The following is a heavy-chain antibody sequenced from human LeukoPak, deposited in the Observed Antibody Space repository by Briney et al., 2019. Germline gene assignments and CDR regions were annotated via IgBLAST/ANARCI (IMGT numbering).Heavy chain of an antibody. V-gene: IGHV1-8*01. D-gene: IGHD6-19*01. CDR1: GYTFTSYD. Sequence: ASVKVSCKASGYTFTSYDINWVRQVTGQGLEWMGWMNPNSGNTGYAQKFRGRVTMTRNTSISTAYMELSSLRSEDTAVYCCARGSGQYSSGWYREDYGMDVWGQGTTVTVSS. J-gene: IGHJ6*02. CDR3: ARGSGQYSSGWYREDYGMDV. CDR2: MNPNSGNT.